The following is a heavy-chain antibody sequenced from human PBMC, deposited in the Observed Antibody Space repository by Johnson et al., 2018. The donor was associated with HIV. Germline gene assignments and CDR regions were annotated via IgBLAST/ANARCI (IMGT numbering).Heavy chain of an antibody. CDR1: GFTFDDYA. D-gene: IGHD2-8*02. CDR2: ISWNSGSI. Sequence: VQLVESGGGLVQPGRSLRLSCSASGFTFDDYAMHWVRQAPGKGLEWVSGISWNSGSIGYADYVKGRFTISRDNAKNSLYLQMNGLRAEDTALYYCAKAGYCTGGVCYHLDAFDIWGQGTMVTVSS. V-gene: IGHV3-9*01. CDR3: AKAGYCTGGVCYHLDAFDI. J-gene: IGHJ3*02.